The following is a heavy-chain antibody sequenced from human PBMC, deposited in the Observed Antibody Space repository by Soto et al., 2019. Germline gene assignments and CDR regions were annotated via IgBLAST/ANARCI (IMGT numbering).Heavy chain of an antibody. CDR2: ISYDGSNK. D-gene: IGHD3-22*01. Sequence: ESGGGVVQPGRSLRLSCAASGLTFSTFAMHWVRQAPGKGLDWVAVISYDGSNKYYADSVKGRFTISRDNSKNTLYLQMNSLTSEDTAVYYCARDPAGGSGHYYLFDYWGQGTLVTVSS. V-gene: IGHV3-30-3*01. CDR1: GLTFSTFA. J-gene: IGHJ4*02. CDR3: ARDPAGGSGHYYLFDY.